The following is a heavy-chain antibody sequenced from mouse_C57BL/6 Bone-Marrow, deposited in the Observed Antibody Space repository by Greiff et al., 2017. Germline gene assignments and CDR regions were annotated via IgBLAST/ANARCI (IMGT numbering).Heavy chain of an antibody. V-gene: IGHV1-81*01. CDR2: IYPRSGNT. J-gene: IGHJ2*01. CDR1: GYTFTSYG. D-gene: IGHD1-1*02. Sequence: QVQLQQSGAELVRPGASVKLSCTASGYTFTSYGISWVKQRTGQGLEWIGEIYPRSGNTYYNDKFKGNATLTADNSSSTAYMKLHSLTSEDSAVSYCARRSWCYFGCWGKSATLTAS. CDR3: ARRSWCYFGC.